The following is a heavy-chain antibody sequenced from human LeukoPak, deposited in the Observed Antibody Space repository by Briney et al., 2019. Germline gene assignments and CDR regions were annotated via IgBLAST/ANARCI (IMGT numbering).Heavy chain of an antibody. V-gene: IGHV3-74*01. CDR1: AFTFSSYC. D-gene: IGHD3-22*01. J-gene: IGHJ4*02. Sequence: PGGSLRLSCAASAFTFSSYCMHWVRQAPGKGLVWVSRINNDGSTTTYADSVKGRFTISRDNAKNTLYLQMNSLRAEDTAVYYCARDLPDSRGIDYWGQGTLVTVSS. CDR3: ARDLPDSRGIDY. CDR2: INNDGSTT.